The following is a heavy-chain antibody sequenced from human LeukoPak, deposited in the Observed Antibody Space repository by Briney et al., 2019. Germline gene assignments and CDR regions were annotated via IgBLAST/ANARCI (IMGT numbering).Heavy chain of an antibody. CDR3: ARQPGMTAKSWYFDL. J-gene: IGHJ2*01. CDR1: GYSFSSYW. CDR2: IDPSDSYT. V-gene: IGHV5-10-1*01. D-gene: IGHD1-14*01. Sequence: PGESLRISCKGSGYSFSSYWISWVRQMPGKGLEWMGSIDPSDSYTNCSPSFQGHVTISTDKSISMAYLQWSSLKASDTAMYFCARQPGMTAKSWYFDLWGRGTLVTVSS.